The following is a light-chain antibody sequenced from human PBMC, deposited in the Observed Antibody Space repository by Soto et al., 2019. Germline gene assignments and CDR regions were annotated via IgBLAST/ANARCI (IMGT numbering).Light chain of an antibody. V-gene: IGKV3-15*01. J-gene: IGKJ2*01. Sequence: ETVMTQSPATLSVSPGERVTLSCRASQSINSNLAWYQQRPGQAPRVLIYDASTRATAVPARFSGSGSGTGFTLTISSLQSEDFAVYYCQQYNNWPPDYTFGQGTKLEIK. CDR2: DAS. CDR1: QSINSN. CDR3: QQYNNWPPDYT.